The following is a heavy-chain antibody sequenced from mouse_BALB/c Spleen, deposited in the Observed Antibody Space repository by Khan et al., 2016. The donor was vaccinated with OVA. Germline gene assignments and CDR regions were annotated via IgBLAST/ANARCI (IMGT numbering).Heavy chain of an antibody. CDR3: ARVGYNGTMDC. D-gene: IGHD4-1*01. Sequence: VQLQESGPELKKPGETVQISCKASGFTFTNFGMNWVKQAPGKGLKWMGWINTYTGKPTFADDFKGRFAFSLETSASTAYLQINSLKNEDTATYCGARVGYNGTMDCWGQGTSVTVSS. J-gene: IGHJ4*01. CDR1: GFTFTNFG. CDR2: INTYTGKP. V-gene: IGHV9-3-1*01.